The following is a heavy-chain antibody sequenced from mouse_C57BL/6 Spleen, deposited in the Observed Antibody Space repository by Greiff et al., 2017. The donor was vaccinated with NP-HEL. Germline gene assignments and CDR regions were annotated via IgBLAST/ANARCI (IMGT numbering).Heavy chain of an antibody. Sequence: VQLVESGAELVKPGASVKLSCKASGYTFTEYTIHWVKQRSGQGLEWIGWFYPGSGSIKYNEKFKDKATLTADKSSSTVYMELSRLTSEDSAVYFCARHETPDSSGYGGAMDYWGQGTSVTVSS. D-gene: IGHD3-2*02. J-gene: IGHJ4*01. V-gene: IGHV1-62-2*01. CDR2: FYPGSGSI. CDR3: ARHETPDSSGYGGAMDY. CDR1: GYTFTEYT.